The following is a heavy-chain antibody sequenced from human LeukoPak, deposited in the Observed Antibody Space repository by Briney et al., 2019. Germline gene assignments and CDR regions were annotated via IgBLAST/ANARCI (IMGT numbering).Heavy chain of an antibody. V-gene: IGHV3-48*02. Sequence: PGGSLRLSCAASGFTFSSYAMSWVRQAPGEGLEWLPYISADSNTIYYADSVKGRFTISRDNAKTSLYLQMNTLRDEDTAVYYCARDRAAPTWFFDLWGRGTLVLVSS. CDR1: GFTFSSYA. CDR2: ISADSNTI. J-gene: IGHJ2*01. D-gene: IGHD2-15*01. CDR3: ARDRAAPTWFFDL.